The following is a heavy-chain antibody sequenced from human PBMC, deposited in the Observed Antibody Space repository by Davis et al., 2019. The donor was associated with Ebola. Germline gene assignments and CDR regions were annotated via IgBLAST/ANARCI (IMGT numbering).Heavy chain of an antibody. CDR3: ARVGYSSSWYNYFDY. CDR1: GFTFSSYA. V-gene: IGHV3-64*01. Sequence: GGSLRLSCAASGFTFSSYAMHWVRQAPGKGLEYVSALSSNGGSTYYANSVKGRFTISRDNSKNTLYLQMNSLRAEDTAVYYCARVGYSSSWYNYFDYWGQGTLVTVSS. D-gene: IGHD6-13*01. CDR2: LSSNGGST. J-gene: IGHJ4*02.